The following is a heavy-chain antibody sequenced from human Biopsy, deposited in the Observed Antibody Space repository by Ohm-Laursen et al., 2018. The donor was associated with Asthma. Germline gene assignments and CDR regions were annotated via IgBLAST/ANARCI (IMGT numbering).Heavy chain of an antibody. CDR3: ARGDSSNWSHYYFDY. CDR2: IYSGGTS. J-gene: IGHJ4*02. Sequence: SLRLSCAASGFAVSRDYVFWVRQAPGKGLEWVSVIYSGGTSHTADSVRGRFTISRDYSKNTLYLQMHSLRAEDTADYYCARGDSSNWSHYYFDYWGQGTLVTVSS. V-gene: IGHV3-53*01. D-gene: IGHD3-22*01. CDR1: GFAVSRDY.